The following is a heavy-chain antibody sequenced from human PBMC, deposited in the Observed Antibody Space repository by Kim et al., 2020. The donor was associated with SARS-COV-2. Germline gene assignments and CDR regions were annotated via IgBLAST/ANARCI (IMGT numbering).Heavy chain of an antibody. D-gene: IGHD6-13*01. Sequence: SETLSLTCAVSGGSISSSNWWSWVRQPPGKGLEWIGEIYHSGSTNYNPSLKSRVTISVDKSKNQFSLKLSSVTAADTAVYYCASSPGKLAAAGTDYWGQGTLVTVSS. CDR3: ASSPGKLAAAGTDY. CDR2: IYHSGST. V-gene: IGHV4-4*02. J-gene: IGHJ4*02. CDR1: GGSISSSNW.